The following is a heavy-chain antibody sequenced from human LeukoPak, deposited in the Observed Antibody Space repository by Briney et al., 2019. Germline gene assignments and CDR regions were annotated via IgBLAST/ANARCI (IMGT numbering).Heavy chain of an antibody. V-gene: IGHV4-59*01. CDR1: DGSISSYY. CDR3: ATTTSGGDAFDI. Sequence: PSETLSLTCTVSDGSISSYYWSWIRQPPGKGLEWIGYIYYSGSTNYNPSLKSRVTISVDTSKNQFSLKLRSVTAADTAVYYCATTTSGGDAFDIWGQGTMVTVSS. D-gene: IGHD1-26*01. CDR2: IYYSGST. J-gene: IGHJ3*02.